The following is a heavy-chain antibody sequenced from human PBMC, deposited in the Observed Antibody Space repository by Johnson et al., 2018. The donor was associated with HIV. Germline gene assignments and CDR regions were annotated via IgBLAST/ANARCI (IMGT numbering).Heavy chain of an antibody. CDR1: GFTFSSYW. V-gene: IGHV3-7*01. J-gene: IGHJ3*02. Sequence: VQLVESGGDVVQPGGSLRLSCAASGFTFSSYWMSWVRQAPGKGLEWVANIKQDGSEKYYADSVKGRFTISRDNSKNTLYRKMNSRGAEDTAVYYCARDRRVGAMALDAFDIWGQGTTVTVSS. D-gene: IGHD1-26*01. CDR2: IKQDGSEK. CDR3: ARDRRVGAMALDAFDI.